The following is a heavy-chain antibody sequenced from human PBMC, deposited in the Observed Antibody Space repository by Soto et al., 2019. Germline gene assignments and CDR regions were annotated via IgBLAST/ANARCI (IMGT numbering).Heavy chain of an antibody. CDR2: ISKDGSVN. CDR3: ARSRSGAVPDFFGY. D-gene: IGHD3-3*01. V-gene: IGHV3-30-3*01. J-gene: IGHJ1*01. CDR1: GFMFSRYA. Sequence: QVQLVESGGRVVQPGGSLRLSCAASGFMFSRYAIHWVRQAPGKGLEWVAVISKDGSVNYYADSVRGRFSISRDKSKNTVYLEMNGMRDDDTAVFYCARSRSGAVPDFFGYWGQGTLVTVS.